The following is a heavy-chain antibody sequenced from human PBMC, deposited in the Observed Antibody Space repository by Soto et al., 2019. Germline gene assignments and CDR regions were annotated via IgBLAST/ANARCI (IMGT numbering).Heavy chain of an antibody. D-gene: IGHD2-2*01. J-gene: IGHJ5*02. CDR1: GGTFSSYA. Sequence: QVQLVQSGAEVKKPGSSVKVSCKASGGTFSSYASSWVRQAPGQGLEWMGGIIPIFGTANYAQKFQGRVTITADESTRTAYMELSSLRSEDTAVYYCARSYQLQETGWFDPWGQGTLVTVSS. V-gene: IGHV1-69*12. CDR2: IIPIFGTA. CDR3: ARSYQLQETGWFDP.